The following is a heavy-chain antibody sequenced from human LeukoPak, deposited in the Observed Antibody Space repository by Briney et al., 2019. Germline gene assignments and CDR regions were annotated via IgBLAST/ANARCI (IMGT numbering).Heavy chain of an antibody. D-gene: IGHD3-9*01. J-gene: IGHJ4*02. CDR2: MNPNSGNT. V-gene: IGHV1-8*01. CDR3: ARGVTYYDILTGYFSPSGGPFDY. Sequence: GASVKVSCKASGYTFTSYDINWVRQATGQGLEWMGWMNPNSGNTGYAQKFQGRVTTTRNTSISTAYMELSSLGSEDTAVYYCARGVTYYDILTGYFSPSGGPFDYWGQGTLVTVSS. CDR1: GYTFTSYD.